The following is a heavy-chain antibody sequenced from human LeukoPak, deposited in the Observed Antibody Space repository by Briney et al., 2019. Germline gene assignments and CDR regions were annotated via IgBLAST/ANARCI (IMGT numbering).Heavy chain of an antibody. Sequence: EGSLRLSCAASGFTFSNAWMSWVRQAPGKGLEWVGRIKSKTDGGTTDYAAPVKGRSTISRDDSKNTLYLQMNSLKTEDTAVYYCTTGPPDYVWGSTGDYWGQGTLVTVSS. CDR2: IKSKTDGGTT. CDR3: TTGPPDYVWGSTGDY. J-gene: IGHJ4*02. D-gene: IGHD3-16*01. V-gene: IGHV3-15*01. CDR1: GFTFSNAW.